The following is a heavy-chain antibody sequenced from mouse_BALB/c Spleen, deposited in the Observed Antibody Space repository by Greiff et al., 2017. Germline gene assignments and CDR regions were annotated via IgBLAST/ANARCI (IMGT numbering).Heavy chain of an antibody. CDR2: ISSGGST. CDR3: ARGVYYYGTPWFAY. D-gene: IGHD1-1*01. CDR1: GFTFSSYA. Sequence: EVKLMESGGGLVKPGGSLKLSCAASGFTFSSYAMSWVRQTPEKRLEWVASISSGGSTYYPDSVKGRFTISRDNARNILYLQMSSLRSEDTAMYYCARGVYYYGTPWFAYWGQGTLVTVSA. V-gene: IGHV5-6-5*01. J-gene: IGHJ3*01.